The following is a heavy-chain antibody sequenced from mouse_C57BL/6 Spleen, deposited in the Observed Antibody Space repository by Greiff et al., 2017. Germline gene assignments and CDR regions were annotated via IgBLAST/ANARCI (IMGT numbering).Heavy chain of an antibody. V-gene: IGHV1-82*01. CDR2: IYPGDGDT. Sequence: LVESGPELVKPGASVKISCKASGYAFSSSWMNWVKQRPGKGLEWIGRIYPGDGDTNYNEKFKGKATLTADKSSSTAYMQLSSLTSEDSAVYFCAREDDYDVYYAMDYWGQGTSVTVSS. CDR1: GYAFSSSW. D-gene: IGHD2-4*01. CDR3: AREDDYDVYYAMDY. J-gene: IGHJ4*01.